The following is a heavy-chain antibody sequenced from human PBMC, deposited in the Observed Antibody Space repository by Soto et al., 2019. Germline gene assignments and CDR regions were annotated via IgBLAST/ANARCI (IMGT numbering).Heavy chain of an antibody. J-gene: IGHJ4*02. CDR3: ARGGCSGGSCYYY. V-gene: IGHV3-7*01. D-gene: IGHD2-15*01. Sequence: EVQLVESGGGLVQPGGSLRLSCAASGFTFRSYWMGWVRQAPGKGLEWVANIKQDGSEKYYVDSVKGRFTISRDNAKNSLYLQMNSLRAEDTAVYYCARGGCSGGSCYYYWGQGTLVTVSS. CDR1: GFTFRSYW. CDR2: IKQDGSEK.